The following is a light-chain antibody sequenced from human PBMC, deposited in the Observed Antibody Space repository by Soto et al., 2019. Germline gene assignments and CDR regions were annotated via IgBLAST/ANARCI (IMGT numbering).Light chain of an antibody. CDR3: QQYNNWPRT. CDR1: QSVSDDY. Sequence: EIVMTHSPGTLSLSPGERATLSFSSSQSVSDDYLAWYQQKPGQAPRLLIYGASTRATGTPARFSGSGSGTEFTLTISSLQSEDFAVYYCQQYNNWPRTFGQGTKVDIK. CDR2: GAS. J-gene: IGKJ1*01. V-gene: IGKV3-15*01.